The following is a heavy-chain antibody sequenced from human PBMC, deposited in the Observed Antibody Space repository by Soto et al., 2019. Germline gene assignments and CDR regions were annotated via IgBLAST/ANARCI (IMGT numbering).Heavy chain of an antibody. CDR2: IYYSGST. D-gene: IGHD5-18*01. V-gene: IGHV4-59*01. CDR1: GGSISSYY. J-gene: IGHJ5*02. CDR3: ARDAYSYGLNWFDP. Sequence: SETLSLTCTVSGGSISSYYWSWIRQPPGKGLEWIGYIYYSGSTNYNPSLKSRVTISVDTSKNQFSLKLSSVTAADTAVYYCARDAYSYGLNWFDPWGQGTLVTVSS.